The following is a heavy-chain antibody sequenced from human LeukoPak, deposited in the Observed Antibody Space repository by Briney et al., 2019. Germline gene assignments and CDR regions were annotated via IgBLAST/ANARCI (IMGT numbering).Heavy chain of an antibody. Sequence: ASVKVSCKPSGYTFTVYSIHWMRQAPGQGLEWVERIDPNAGVTNYALKFQGRVTMTTDTSISTAYMHLSWLTSDDTAVYYCAVSIQAPPIPAFDYWGQGTPVTVSS. V-gene: IGHV1-2*02. CDR2: IDPNAGVT. J-gene: IGHJ4*02. CDR3: AVSIQAPPIPAFDY. D-gene: IGHD5-24*01. CDR1: GYTFTVYS.